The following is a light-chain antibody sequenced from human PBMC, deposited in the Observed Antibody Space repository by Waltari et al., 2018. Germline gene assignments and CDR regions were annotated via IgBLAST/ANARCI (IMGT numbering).Light chain of an antibody. J-gene: IGKJ2*01. Sequence: ESVLMQSPGTLSLSPGERATLSCRASQSVSSSYLAWYQQRPGQAPRLLFFGASSRATGVPDRFSGSVSGTDFTLTISRLEPEDFAVYFCQQYGGSPTYTFGQGTKLEIK. CDR1: QSVSSSY. CDR2: GAS. V-gene: IGKV3-20*01. CDR3: QQYGGSPTYT.